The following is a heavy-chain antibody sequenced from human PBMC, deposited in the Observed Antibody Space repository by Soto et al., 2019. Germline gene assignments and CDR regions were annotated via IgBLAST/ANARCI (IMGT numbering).Heavy chain of an antibody. CDR1: GFTFSSYS. V-gene: IGHV3-48*01. Sequence: EVQLVESGGGLVQPGGSLRLSCAASGFTFSSYSMNWVRQAPGKGLEWVSYISSSSSTIYYTDSVKGRFTFSRDNAKNSLYLQMNSLRAEDTAVYYCARVYSSGWYAGYWGQGTLVTVSS. D-gene: IGHD6-19*01. CDR2: ISSSSSTI. J-gene: IGHJ4*02. CDR3: ARVYSSGWYAGY.